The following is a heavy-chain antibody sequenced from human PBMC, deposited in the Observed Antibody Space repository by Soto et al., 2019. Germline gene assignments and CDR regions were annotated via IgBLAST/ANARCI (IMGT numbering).Heavy chain of an antibody. D-gene: IGHD1-26*01. CDR3: AINSEWELRRYFDY. Sequence: QVQLVESGGGVFQPGRSLRLSCAASGFTFSSYGMHWVRQAPGKGLEWVAVIWYDGSNKYYADSVKGRFTISRDNSKNTLYLQMNSLRAEDTAVYYCAINSEWELRRYFDYWGQGTLVTVSS. V-gene: IGHV3-33*01. CDR2: IWYDGSNK. J-gene: IGHJ4*02. CDR1: GFTFSSYG.